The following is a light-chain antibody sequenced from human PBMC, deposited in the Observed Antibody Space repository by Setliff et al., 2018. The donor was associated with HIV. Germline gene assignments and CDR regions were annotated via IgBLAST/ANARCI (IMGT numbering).Light chain of an antibody. CDR3: SSYTRSSPYV. V-gene: IGLV2-14*01. CDR2: EVS. J-gene: IGLJ1*01. Sequence: QSALAQPASVSGSPGQSITISCTGTSSDVGAYNDVSWYQQHPGKAPKLMIYEVSNRPSGVSNRFSGSKSGNTASLTISGLQAEDEADYYCSSYTRSSPYVFGTGTKVTVL. CDR1: SSDVGAYND.